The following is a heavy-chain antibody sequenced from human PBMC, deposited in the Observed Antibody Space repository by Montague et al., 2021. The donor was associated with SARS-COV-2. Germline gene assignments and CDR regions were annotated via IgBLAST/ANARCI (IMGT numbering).Heavy chain of an antibody. D-gene: IGHD1-26*01. CDR2: INEDGTTR. V-gene: IGHV3-74*01. CDR1: GFTFSTYW. J-gene: IGHJ4*02. Sequence: SLRLSCAASGFTFSTYWMHWVRQAPGKGLVWVSRINEDGTTRDHADPVKGRFTISRDNARNTLYLEINSLRAEDTAVYYCTRDIGGRYGYWGQGALVTVSS. CDR3: TRDIGGRYGY.